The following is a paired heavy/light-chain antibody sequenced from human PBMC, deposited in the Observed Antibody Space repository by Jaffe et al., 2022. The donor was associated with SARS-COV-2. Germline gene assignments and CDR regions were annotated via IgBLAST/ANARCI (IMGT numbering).Heavy chain of an antibody. V-gene: IGHV3-23*01. J-gene: IGHJ4*02. CDR1: GFTFDSYA. D-gene: IGHD7-27*01. Sequence: QLLESGGGLVRPGGSLRLSCAASGFTFDSYAMNWVRQAPGKGLEWVALITGSGGGGSYYADSVKGRFTISRDYSKNTLFLQMNSLRAEDTAIYYCAKATGGAEYLLKAYFDYWGQGTLVTVSS. CDR2: ITGSGGGGS. CDR3: AKATGGAEYLLKAYFDY.
Light chain of an antibody. V-gene: IGKV3-11*01. CDR2: DAS. CDR3: QQRSNWPPAFI. Sequence: VLTQSPATLSLSPGERATLSCRASQRVSSFLAWYQQKPGQAPRLLIYDASNRATGIPDRFSGSASGTDFTLTISSLEPEDFAVYYCQQRSNWPPAFIFGQGTKLEIK. CDR1: QRVSSF. J-gene: IGKJ2*01.